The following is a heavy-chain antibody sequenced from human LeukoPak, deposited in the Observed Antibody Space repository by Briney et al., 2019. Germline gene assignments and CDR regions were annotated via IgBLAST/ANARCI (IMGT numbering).Heavy chain of an antibody. D-gene: IGHD3-9*01. J-gene: IGHJ6*02. V-gene: IGHV3-23*01. CDR2: ISGSGGST. CDR3: TTENILTGSIYYYGMDV. CDR1: GFTFSSYA. Sequence: GGSLRLSCAASGFTFSSYAMSWVRQAPGKGLEWVSAISGSGGSTYYADSVKGRFTISRDNSKNTLYLQMNSLKTEDTAVCYCTTENILTGSIYYYGMDVWGQGTTVTVSS.